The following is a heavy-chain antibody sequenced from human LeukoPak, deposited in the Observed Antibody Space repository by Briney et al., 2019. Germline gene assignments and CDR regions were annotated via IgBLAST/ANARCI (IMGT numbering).Heavy chain of an antibody. CDR3: ARASPLGLNWFDP. CDR1: GGSFSGYY. Sequence: SETLSLICAVYGGSFSGYYWSWIRQPPGKGLEWIGEINHSGSTNYNPSLKSRVTISVDTSKNQFSLKLSSVTAADTAVYYCARASPLGLNWFDPWGQGTLVTVSS. J-gene: IGHJ5*02. D-gene: IGHD3/OR15-3a*01. V-gene: IGHV4-34*01. CDR2: INHSGST.